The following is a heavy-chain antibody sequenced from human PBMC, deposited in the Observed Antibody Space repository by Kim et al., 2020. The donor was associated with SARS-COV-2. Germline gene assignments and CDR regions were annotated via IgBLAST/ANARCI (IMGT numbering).Heavy chain of an antibody. CDR3: ARENSSSWLFVYYFDY. V-gene: IGHV3-11*05. Sequence: DSMKGRFTISRDNAQKSMNLQMNSMRAEDTAVYYCARENSSSWLFVYYFDYWGQGTLVTVSS. J-gene: IGHJ4*02. D-gene: IGHD6-13*01.